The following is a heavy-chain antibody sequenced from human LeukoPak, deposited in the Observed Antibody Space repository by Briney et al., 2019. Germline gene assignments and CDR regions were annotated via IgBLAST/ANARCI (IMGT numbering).Heavy chain of an antibody. CDR2: ISPSGGST. D-gene: IGHD6-13*01. V-gene: IGHV1-46*03. CDR1: GYTFTTYY. CDR3: AGDVGSSTRKFDY. Sequence: ASVKVSCKASGYTFTTYYIHWVRQAPGQGLEWMGIISPSGGSTTYAQKFQGGVTMTRDTSTSTVYMELSSLRSEDTAVYYCAGDVGSSTRKFDYWGQGTLVTVSS. J-gene: IGHJ4*02.